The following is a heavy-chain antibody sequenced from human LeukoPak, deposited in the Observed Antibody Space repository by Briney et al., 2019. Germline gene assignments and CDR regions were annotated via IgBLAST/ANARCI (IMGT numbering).Heavy chain of an antibody. CDR1: GYSISSGYY. V-gene: IGHV4-38-2*02. Sequence: PSETLSLTCTVSGYSISSGYYWGWIRQPPGKGLEWIGSIYHSGSTYYNPSLKSRVTISVDTSKNQFSLKLSSVTAADTAVYYCAVGGSSSVDYWGQGTLVTVSS. CDR2: IYHSGST. D-gene: IGHD6-6*01. J-gene: IGHJ4*02. CDR3: AVGGSSSVDY.